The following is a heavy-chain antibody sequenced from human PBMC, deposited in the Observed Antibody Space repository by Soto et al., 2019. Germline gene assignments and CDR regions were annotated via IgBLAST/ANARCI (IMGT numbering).Heavy chain of an antibody. CDR2: ISYDGSNK. CDR3: AKDKLKQLPTWSYYGSGIKNWFDP. CDR1: GFTFSSYS. D-gene: IGHD3-10*01. Sequence: PGGSLRLSCAASGFTFSSYSMHWVRQAPGKGLEWVAVISYDGSNKYYADSVKGRFTISRDNSKNTLYLQMNSLRAEDTAAYYCAKDKLKQLPTWSYYGSGIKNWFDPWGQGTLVTVSS. J-gene: IGHJ5*02. V-gene: IGHV3-30*18.